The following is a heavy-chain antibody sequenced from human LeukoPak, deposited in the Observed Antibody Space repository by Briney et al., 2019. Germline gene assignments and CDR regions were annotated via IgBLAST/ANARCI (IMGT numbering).Heavy chain of an antibody. D-gene: IGHD5-18*01. Sequence: GGSLRLSCAASGFTFSSYGMHWVRQAPGKGLEWVAVISYGGSNKYYADSVKGRFTISRDNSKNTLYLQMNSLRAEDTAVYYCAKLPTADTAMVTWGQGTLVTVSS. J-gene: IGHJ5*02. CDR3: AKLPTADTAMVT. CDR1: GFTFSSYG. CDR2: ISYGGSNK. V-gene: IGHV3-30*18.